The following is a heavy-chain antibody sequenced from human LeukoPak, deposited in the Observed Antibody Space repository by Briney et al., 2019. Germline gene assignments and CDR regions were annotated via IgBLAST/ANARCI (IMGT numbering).Heavy chain of an antibody. CDR1: GFTFSSYA. J-gene: IGHJ4*02. CDR3: VGTNYDFWSGYYLPRFDY. V-gene: IGHV3-23*01. CDR2: TSGSGGST. D-gene: IGHD3-3*01. Sequence: GGSLRLSCAASGFTFSSYAMSWVRQAPGKGLEWVSATSGSGGSTYYADSVKGRFTISRDNSKNTLYLQMNSLRAEDTAVYYCVGTNYDFWSGYYLPRFDYWGQGTLVTVSS.